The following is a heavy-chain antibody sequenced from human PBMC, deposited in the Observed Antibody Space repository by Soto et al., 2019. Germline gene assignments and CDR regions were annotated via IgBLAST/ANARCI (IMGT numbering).Heavy chain of an antibody. CDR3: AKDSQLGPSYYLYYGMDV. V-gene: IGHV3-30*18. Sequence: QAGGSLRLSCAASGFTFSSYGMHWVRQAPGKGLEWVAVISYDGSNKYYADSVKGRFTISRDNSKNTLYLQMNSLRAEDTAVYYCAKDSQLGPSYYLYYGMDVWGQGTTVTVSS. J-gene: IGHJ6*02. CDR1: GFTFSSYG. D-gene: IGHD6-6*01. CDR2: ISYDGSNK.